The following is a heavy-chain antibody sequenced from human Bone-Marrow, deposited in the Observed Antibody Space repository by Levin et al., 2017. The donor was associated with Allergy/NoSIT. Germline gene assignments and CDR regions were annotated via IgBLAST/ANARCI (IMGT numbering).Heavy chain of an antibody. D-gene: IGHD2-2*01. CDR3: AKDGTSTRYNWFDP. V-gene: IGHV3-23*01. CDR1: GFTLSNYA. CDR2: ISGSGDRT. Sequence: TGGSLRLSCAASGFTLSNYALSWVRQAPGKGLEWVSGISGSGDRTYYADSVKGRFTISRDNSNNTLYLQMDSLRVEDTALYYCAKDGTSTRYNWFDPWGQGTLVTVSS. J-gene: IGHJ5*02.